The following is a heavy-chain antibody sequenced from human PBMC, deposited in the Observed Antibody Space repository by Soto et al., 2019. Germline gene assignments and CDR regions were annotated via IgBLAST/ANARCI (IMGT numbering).Heavy chain of an antibody. D-gene: IGHD2-2*01. J-gene: IGHJ6*02. CDR1: GYTVTSYY. CDR3: ARAGIAYCTSTTCYLYYYVMDV. V-gene: IGHV1-46*01. CDR2: INPKSGST. Sequence: ASVKVSFKASGYTVTSYYMHWVRQVPGQGLEWMGIINPKSGSTTYAEKFQGRVTMTRDTSTNTVYMELTSLTSGDTAVYYCARAGIAYCTSTTCYLYYYVMDVWGQGTTVTVSS.